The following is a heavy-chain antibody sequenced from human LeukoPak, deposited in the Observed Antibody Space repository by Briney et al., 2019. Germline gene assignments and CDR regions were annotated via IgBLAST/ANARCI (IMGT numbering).Heavy chain of an antibody. CDR1: GYSFTSYW. CDR3: AISGSTGTISSIDY. J-gene: IGHJ4*02. V-gene: IGHV5-51*01. Sequence: GESLKISCKGSGYSFTSYWIGWVRSMPGKGLDWMWIIYPGDSDTRYSPSFQGQVTISADKSISTAYVQWSSLKASDTAIYYCAISGSTGTISSIDYWGQGTLVTVSS. CDR2: IYPGDSDT. D-gene: IGHD1-7*01.